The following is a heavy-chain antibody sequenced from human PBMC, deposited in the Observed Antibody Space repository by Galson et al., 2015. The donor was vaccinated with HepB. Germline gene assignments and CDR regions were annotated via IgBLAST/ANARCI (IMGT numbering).Heavy chain of an antibody. CDR3: ARVADVDYGDHSHFDY. CDR1: GFTFSDYY. Sequence: SLRLSCAASGFTFSDYYMSWIRQAPGKGLEWISYISSSTTYTNYADSVKGRFTISSDNAKNSLYLQMNSLRAEDAAVYYCARVADVDYGDHSHFDYWGQGTLVTVSS. J-gene: IGHJ4*02. D-gene: IGHD4-17*01. CDR2: ISSSTTYT. V-gene: IGHV3-11*06.